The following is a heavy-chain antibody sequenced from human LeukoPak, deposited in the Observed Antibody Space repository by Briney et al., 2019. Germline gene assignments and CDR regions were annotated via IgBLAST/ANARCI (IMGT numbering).Heavy chain of an antibody. CDR2: IYSGGST. V-gene: IGHV3-53*01. CDR3: ARGRAGYAFDI. Sequence: GGSLRLSCAASGFTVSSNYMSWVRQAPGKGLEWVSVIYSGGSTYYADSVKGRFTISRDNSKNTLYLQMNRLRAEDTAVYYCARGRAGYAFDIWGQGTMVTVSS. D-gene: IGHD6-13*01. CDR1: GFTVSSNY. J-gene: IGHJ3*02.